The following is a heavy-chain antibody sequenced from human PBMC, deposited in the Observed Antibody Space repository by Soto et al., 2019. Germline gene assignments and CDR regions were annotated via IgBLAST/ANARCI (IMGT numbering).Heavy chain of an antibody. CDR2: ISGSGTTA. Sequence: EVQLLESGGGLVQPGGSLRLSCAASGFVFSSYAMSWVRQAPGNGLEWVSAISGSGTTAYYADSVKGRFIFSRDNPKNTMYLQMSSLRAEDTAVYFCAKTTDGWFSAFEIWGQGTVVTVSS. D-gene: IGHD6-19*01. CDR1: GFVFSSYA. V-gene: IGHV3-23*01. J-gene: IGHJ3*02. CDR3: AKTTDGWFSAFEI.